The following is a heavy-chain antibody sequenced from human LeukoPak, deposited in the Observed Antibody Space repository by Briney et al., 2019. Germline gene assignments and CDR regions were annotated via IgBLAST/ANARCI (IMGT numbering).Heavy chain of an antibody. D-gene: IGHD3-3*01. CDR2: IKEDGSET. CDR1: GFTFSDYW. V-gene: IGHV3-7*01. CDR3: ARATIFGVVSALGPLDS. J-gene: IGHJ4*02. Sequence: GGSLRLSCAASGFTFSDYWMTWVRQAPGRGLECVANIKEDGSETYYLDSVEGRFTISRDNAKNSLYLQMNSLRAEDTAVYYCARATIFGVVSALGPLDSWGRGTLVTVPS.